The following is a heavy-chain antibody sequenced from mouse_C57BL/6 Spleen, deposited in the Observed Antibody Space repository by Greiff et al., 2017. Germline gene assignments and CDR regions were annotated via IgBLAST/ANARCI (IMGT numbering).Heavy chain of an antibody. CDR3: GRDLLLRGAWLAD. CDR2: ISSGSSTI. CDR1: GFTFSDYG. J-gene: IGHJ3*01. D-gene: IGHD1-1*01. V-gene: IGHV5-17*01. Sequence: EVQGVESGGGLVKPGGSLKLSCAASGFTFSDYGMHWVRQAPEKGLEWVAYISSGSSTIYYADTVKGRFTISRDNAKNTLFLQMTSLRSEDTAMYYCGRDLLLRGAWLADWGQGTLVTVSA.